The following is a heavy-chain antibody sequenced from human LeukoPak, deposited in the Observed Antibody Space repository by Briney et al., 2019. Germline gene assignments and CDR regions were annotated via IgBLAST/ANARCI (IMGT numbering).Heavy chain of an antibody. V-gene: IGHV1-46*01. CDR1: GGTFSNYA. CDR2: INPSGGST. Sequence: GASVKVSCKASGGTFSNYAISWVRQAPGQGLEWMGIINPSGGSTSYAQKFQGRVTMTRDMSTSTVYMELSSLRSEDTAVYYCAREGSGTTWFWFDPWGQGTLVTVSS. J-gene: IGHJ5*02. D-gene: IGHD1-7*01. CDR3: AREGSGTTWFWFDP.